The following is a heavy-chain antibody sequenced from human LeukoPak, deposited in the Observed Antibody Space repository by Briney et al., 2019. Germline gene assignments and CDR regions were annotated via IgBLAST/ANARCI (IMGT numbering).Heavy chain of an antibody. Sequence: PGGSLRLSCAASGFTVSNYMSWVRQAPGKGLQWVSVIYADGSTYYADSGKGRFTISRDNSKNTLYLQMNSLRAEDTAVYYCASDFWVHYYYMDVWGKGTTGTVSS. V-gene: IGHV3-66*02. CDR3: ASDFWVHYYYMDV. J-gene: IGHJ6*03. CDR2: IYADGST. CDR1: GFTVSNY. D-gene: IGHD3-3*01.